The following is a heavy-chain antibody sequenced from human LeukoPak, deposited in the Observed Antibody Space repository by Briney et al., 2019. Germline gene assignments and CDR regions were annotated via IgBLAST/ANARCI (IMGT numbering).Heavy chain of an antibody. V-gene: IGHV4-39*07. CDR1: GGSISSGGYY. J-gene: IGHJ4*02. D-gene: IGHD3-22*01. CDR3: ARDSYYDTGGYYGAPLDY. Sequence: PSQTLSLTCTVSGGSISSGGYYWGWIRQPPGKGLEWIGSIYYSGSTYYNPSLKSRVTTSVDTSKNQFSLKLSSVTAADTAVYYCARDSYYDTGGYYGAPLDYWGQGTLVTVSS. CDR2: IYYSGST.